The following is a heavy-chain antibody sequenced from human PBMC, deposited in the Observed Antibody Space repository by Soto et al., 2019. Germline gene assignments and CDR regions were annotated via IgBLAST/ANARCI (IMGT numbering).Heavy chain of an antibody. CDR2: ISGSGGNT. Sequence: EVQLLESGGGLLQPGGSLRLSCAASGFPFTYYVMTWVRQAPGKGLEWVSSISGSGGNTYYADSVKGRLTISRDNSKNTLYQQMNGLTAEDTAVYYCATTYNSGRRYGMDVWGQGTTVTVSS. CDR1: GFPFTYYV. D-gene: IGHD3-10*01. CDR3: ATTYNSGRRYGMDV. V-gene: IGHV3-23*01. J-gene: IGHJ6*02.